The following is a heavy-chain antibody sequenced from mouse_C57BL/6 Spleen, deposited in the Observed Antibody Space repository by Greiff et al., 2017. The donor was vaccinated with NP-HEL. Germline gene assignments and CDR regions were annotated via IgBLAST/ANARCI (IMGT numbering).Heavy chain of an antibody. CDR1: GFSFNTYA. CDR3: VREGERYYFDY. CDR2: IRSKSNNYAT. V-gene: IGHV10-1*01. D-gene: IGHD1-1*01. J-gene: IGHJ2*01. Sequence: EVKVEESGGGLVQPKGSLKLSCAASGFSFNTYAMNWVRQAPGKGLEWVARIRSKSNNYATYYADSVKDRFTISRDDSESMLYLQMNNLKTEDTAMYYCVREGERYYFDYWGQGTTLTVSS.